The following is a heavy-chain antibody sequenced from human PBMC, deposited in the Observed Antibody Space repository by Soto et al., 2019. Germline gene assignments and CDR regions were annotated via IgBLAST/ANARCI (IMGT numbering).Heavy chain of an antibody. J-gene: IGHJ5*02. D-gene: IGHD3-22*01. CDR3: ARGPYYYDSSGYTGHWFDP. CDR1: GYSFTSYW. V-gene: IGHV5-51*01. CDR2: IYPGDSDT. Sequence: PGEPLKISCKGSGYSFTSYWIGWVRQMPGKGLEWMGIIYPGDSDTRYSPSFQGQVTISADKSISTAYLQWSSLKASDTAMYYCARGPYYYDSSGYTGHWFDPWGQGTLVTVSS.